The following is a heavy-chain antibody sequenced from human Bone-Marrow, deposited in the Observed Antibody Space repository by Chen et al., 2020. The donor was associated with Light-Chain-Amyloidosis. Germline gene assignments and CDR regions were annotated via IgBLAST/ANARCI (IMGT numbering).Heavy chain of an antibody. V-gene: IGHV4-39*01. Sequence: QVQLQLSGPGLVKPSETLSLKCSVSGDSITSSTDYLGWIRQPPGKGLEYIASIYSSGSSYYNPSLKIRVTISVATSKNQFSLRLIPATAADTAVYYCVGSRYSTVPFVVWGQGSLVTVSS. CDR3: VGSRYSTVPFVV. CDR1: GDSITSSTDY. CDR2: IYSSGSS. D-gene: IGHD2-15*01. J-gene: IGHJ1*01.